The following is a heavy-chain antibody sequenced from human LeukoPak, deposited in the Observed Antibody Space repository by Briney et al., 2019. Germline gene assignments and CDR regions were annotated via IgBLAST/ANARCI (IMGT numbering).Heavy chain of an antibody. CDR3: ARDLHRVVVRGVPHYYYYMDV. CDR2: ISTYNGNT. V-gene: IGHV1-18*04. Sequence: ASVKVSCKTSGYSFTSYNLHWVRQAPGQGLEWMGWISTYNGNTNYAQKLQGRVTMTTDTSTSTAYMELRSLRSDDTAVYYCARDLHRVVVRGVPHYYYYMDVWGKGTTVTISS. CDR1: GYSFTSYN. D-gene: IGHD3-10*01. J-gene: IGHJ6*03.